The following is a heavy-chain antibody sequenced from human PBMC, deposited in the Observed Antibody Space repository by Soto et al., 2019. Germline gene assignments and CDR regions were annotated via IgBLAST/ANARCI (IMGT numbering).Heavy chain of an antibody. CDR3: TKGRQDNYGLDY. V-gene: IGHV3-9*01. J-gene: IGHJ4*02. D-gene: IGHD5-18*01. CDR1: GCTLDGFA. CDR2: ITWHGGPI. Sequence: SLILSCTSSGCTLDGFAMNWVREAPGKGLDWVSGITWHGGPIGYADSVKGRFTISRDNAKNSLYLQMDSLRTEDTALYYRTKGRQDNYGLDYWGQGTLVTVSS.